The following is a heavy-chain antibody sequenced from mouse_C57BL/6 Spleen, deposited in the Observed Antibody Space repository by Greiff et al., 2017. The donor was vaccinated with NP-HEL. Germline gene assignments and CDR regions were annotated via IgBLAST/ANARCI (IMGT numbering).Heavy chain of an antibody. CDR3: ARSSIYYGNTHY. CDR1: GYTFTSYW. J-gene: IGHJ2*01. CDR2: IHPNSGST. Sequence: QVQLQQPGAELVKPGASVKLSCKASGYTFTSYWMHWVKQRPGQGLEWIGMIHPNSGSTNYNEKFKSKATLTVDKSASTAYMQLSSLTSEDSAVYYCARSSIYYGNTHYWGQGTTLTVSS. V-gene: IGHV1-64*01. D-gene: IGHD2-1*01.